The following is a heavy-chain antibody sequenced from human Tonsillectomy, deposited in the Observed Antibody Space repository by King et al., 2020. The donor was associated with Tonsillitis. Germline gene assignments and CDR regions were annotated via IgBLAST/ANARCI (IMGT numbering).Heavy chain of an antibody. J-gene: IGHJ4*02. Sequence: QLQESGPGLVKPSQTLSLTCSVSGGSITIGGYYWSWIRQHPGKGLEWIGYIYNSGSTYCNPSLKSRITISVATSKNQFSLKLSSVTAADTAVYYCARESDMGDYFDYWGQGTLVTVSS. V-gene: IGHV4-31*03. D-gene: IGHD3-16*01. CDR1: GGSITIGGYY. CDR3: ARESDMGDYFDY. CDR2: IYNSGST.